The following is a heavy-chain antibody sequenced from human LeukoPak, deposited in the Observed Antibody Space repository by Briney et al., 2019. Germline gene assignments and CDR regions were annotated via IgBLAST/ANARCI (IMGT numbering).Heavy chain of an antibody. D-gene: IGHD1-26*01. J-gene: IGHJ3*01. V-gene: IGHV3-72*01. Sequence: GGSLRLSYAASGFTFSDHYMQWVRRAPGKGLEWDGRIRDKANSYTTEYAASVKGRFTISRDDSKNSMYLQMNGLKTEDTAVYYCARERWRSGSYHDAFDVWGQGTMVTVSS. CDR2: IRDKANSYTT. CDR1: GFTFSDHY. CDR3: ARERWRSGSYHDAFDV.